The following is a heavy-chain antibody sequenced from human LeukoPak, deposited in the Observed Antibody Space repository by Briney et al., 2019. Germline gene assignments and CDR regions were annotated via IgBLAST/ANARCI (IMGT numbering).Heavy chain of an antibody. CDR3: LRDYHGMDV. D-gene: IGHD3-16*02. CDR2: IGIVGDT. Sequence: SGGSLRLSCAASGFTVSEYDMHWVRQATGKGLEWVSAIGIVGDTYYVGSVKGRFTMSRDNASNKVHLQINSLRDGDTGFYYCLRDYHGMDVWGQGTTVIVSS. V-gene: IGHV3-13*01. CDR1: GFTVSEYD. J-gene: IGHJ6*02.